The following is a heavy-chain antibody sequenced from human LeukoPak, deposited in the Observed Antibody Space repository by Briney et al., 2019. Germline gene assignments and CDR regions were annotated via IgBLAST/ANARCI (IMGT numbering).Heavy chain of an antibody. CDR1: GFSLSTNDMG. CDR2: IYWDDDK. Sequence: SGPTLVHPTQPLTLTCTFSGFSLSTNDMGVGWIRQPPGKALEWLALIYWDDDKRYSSSLKSRLTITKDTSKNQVVLSMTNMDPVDTATYYCAHIIGGGNSGYPDYWGQGTLVTVSS. CDR3: AHIIGGGNSGYPDY. D-gene: IGHD3-22*01. V-gene: IGHV2-5*02. J-gene: IGHJ4*02.